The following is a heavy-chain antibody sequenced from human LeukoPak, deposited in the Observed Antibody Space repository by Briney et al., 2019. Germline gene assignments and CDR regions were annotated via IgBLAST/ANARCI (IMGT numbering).Heavy chain of an antibody. CDR3: AKSPRDGYNLFDY. Sequence: GGSLRLSCAASGSTFSSYSMNWVRQAPGKGLEWVSVISGSGDSTYYADSVKGRFTISRDNSKNTLYLQMNSLRAEDTAVYYCAKSPRDGYNLFDYWGQGTLVTVSS. CDR1: GSTFSSYS. CDR2: ISGSGDST. J-gene: IGHJ4*02. D-gene: IGHD5-24*01. V-gene: IGHV3-23*01.